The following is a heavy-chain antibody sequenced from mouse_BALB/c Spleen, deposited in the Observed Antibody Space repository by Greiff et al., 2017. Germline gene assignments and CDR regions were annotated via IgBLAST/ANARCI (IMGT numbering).Heavy chain of an antibody. CDR3: ARSTADY. CDR2: INPGSGGT. D-gene: IGHD1-2*01. Sequence: QVQMQQSGAELARPGASVELSCKASGYTFPDYYINWVKPRTGQGLEWIGVINPGSGGTNYNEKFKGKATPTADKSSSTAYMQLSSLTSDDSAVYFCARSTADYWGQGTTLTVSS. V-gene: IGHV1-54*01. CDR1: GYTFPDYY. J-gene: IGHJ2*01.